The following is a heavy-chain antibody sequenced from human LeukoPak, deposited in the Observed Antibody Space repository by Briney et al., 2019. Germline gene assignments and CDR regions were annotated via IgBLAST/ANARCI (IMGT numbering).Heavy chain of an antibody. CDR2: ISGSGGSI. D-gene: IGHD3-10*01. CDR3: AKRNTMVRGGPCFDY. CDR1: GFTFSSYG. J-gene: IGHJ4*02. V-gene: IGHV3-23*01. Sequence: GGSLRLSCAASGFTFSSYGMSWVRQAPGKGLEWVSAISGSGGSIYYADSVKGRFTVSRDNSKNMLYLQMNNLRPEDTATYYCAKRNTMVRGGPCFDYWGQGLMVTVSS.